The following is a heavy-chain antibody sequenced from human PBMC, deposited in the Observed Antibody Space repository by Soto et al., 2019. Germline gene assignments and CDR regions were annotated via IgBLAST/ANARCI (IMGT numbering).Heavy chain of an antibody. CDR2: ISGSGGST. D-gene: IGHD3-3*01. J-gene: IGHJ6*02. CDR1: GFTFSSYA. CDR3: AKELVRRFLEWLLPDEYYYYGMDV. V-gene: IGHV3-23*01. Sequence: PGGSLRLSCAASGFTFSSYAMSWVRQAPGKGLEWVSAISGSGGSTYYADSVKGRFTISRDNSKNTLYLQMNSLRAEDTAVYYCAKELVRRFLEWLLPDEYYYYGMDVWGQGTTVTVSS.